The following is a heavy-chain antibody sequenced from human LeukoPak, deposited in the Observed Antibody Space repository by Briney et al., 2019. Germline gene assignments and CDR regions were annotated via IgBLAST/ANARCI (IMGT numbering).Heavy chain of an antibody. CDR2: IYYSGST. J-gene: IGHJ4*02. D-gene: IGHD5-12*01. CDR1: GGSISSGGYS. V-gene: IGHV4-30-4*07. CDR3: ARGRRVYSGYDDGGIRAVLFKRERYYFDY. Sequence: PSQTLSLTCAVSGGSISSGGYSWSWIRQPPGKGLEWIGYIYYSGSTYYNPSLKSRVTISVDTSKNQFSLKLSSVTAADTAVYYCARGRRVYSGYDDGGIRAVLFKRERYYFDYWGQGTLVTVSS.